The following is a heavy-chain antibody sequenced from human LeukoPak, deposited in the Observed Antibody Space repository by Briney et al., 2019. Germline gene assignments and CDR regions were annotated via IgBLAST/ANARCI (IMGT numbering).Heavy chain of an antibody. CDR1: GGSISNYY. Sequence: SATLSLTCTASGGSISNYYWNWLRQPPGKGLEWIGYIYYSCTTNYNPSLKSRVIMSVDTSKNQSSLKLSSVTAADTAVYYCARHRSSWYAEGGDSKAFDYWGQGTLVTVSS. J-gene: IGHJ4*02. CDR2: IYYSCTT. CDR3: ARHRSSWYAEGGDSKAFDY. V-gene: IGHV4-59*01. D-gene: IGHD6-13*01.